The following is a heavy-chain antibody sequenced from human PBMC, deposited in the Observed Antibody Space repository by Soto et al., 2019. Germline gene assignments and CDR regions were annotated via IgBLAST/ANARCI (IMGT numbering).Heavy chain of an antibody. CDR2: ISGSGGST. Sequence: PGGSLRLSCAASGFTFSSYAMSWVRQAPGKGLEWVSAISGSGGSTYYADSVKGRFTISRDNSKNTLYLQMNSLRAEDTAVYYCARDSVQTNYYDSAPWGQGTMVTVSS. J-gene: IGHJ3*01. CDR3: ARDSVQTNYYDSAP. V-gene: IGHV3-23*01. D-gene: IGHD3-22*01. CDR1: GFTFSSYA.